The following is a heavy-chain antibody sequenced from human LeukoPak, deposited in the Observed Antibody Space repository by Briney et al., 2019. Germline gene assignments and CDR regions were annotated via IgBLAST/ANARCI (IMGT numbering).Heavy chain of an antibody. D-gene: IGHD7-27*01. V-gene: IGHV1-18*01. CDR3: ARDLSSNWGYDYYYGMDV. CDR2: ISAYNGHT. Sequence: ASVKVSCKASGYTFISYGISWVRQAPGQGLKWMGWISAYNGHTFYGQKLQGRVTMTPDTSTSTAYMELRSLRSDDTAVYFCARDLSSNWGYDYYYGMDVWGQGTTVTVSS. CDR1: GYTFISYG. J-gene: IGHJ6*02.